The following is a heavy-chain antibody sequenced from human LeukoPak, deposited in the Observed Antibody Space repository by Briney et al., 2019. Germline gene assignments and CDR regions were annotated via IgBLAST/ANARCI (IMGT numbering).Heavy chain of an antibody. Sequence: PSETLSLTCTVSGGSISSYYWSWIRQPPGKGLEWLGDIQYTGSTNYNPSLKSRVTISVDTSKNQFSLKLSSVTAADTAVYYCARHEADDFWSGYSGLFDYWGQGTLVTVSS. CDR2: IQYTGST. J-gene: IGHJ4*02. D-gene: IGHD3-3*01. CDR1: GGSISSYY. CDR3: ARHEADDFWSGYSGLFDY. V-gene: IGHV4-59*08.